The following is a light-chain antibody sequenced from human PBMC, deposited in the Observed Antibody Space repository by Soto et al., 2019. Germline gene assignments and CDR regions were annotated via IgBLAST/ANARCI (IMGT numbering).Light chain of an antibody. J-gene: IGLJ2*01. CDR2: LNSDGSH. CDR1: SGHSTYA. CDR3: QTWGTVLV. Sequence: QPVLTQSPSASASLGASVKLTCTLSSGHSTYAIAWHKQQPGKGPRFLLMLNSDGSHTKGDGIPDRFSGSTSGAERYLSISSLQSEDEADYYCQTWGTVLVFGGGTKVTVL. V-gene: IGLV4-69*01.